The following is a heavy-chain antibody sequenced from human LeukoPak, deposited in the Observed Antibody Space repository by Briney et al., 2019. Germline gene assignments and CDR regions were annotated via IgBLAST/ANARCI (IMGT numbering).Heavy chain of an antibody. CDR2: IYSGGST. J-gene: IGHJ5*02. CDR1: GFTVSSNY. Sequence: GGSLRLSCAASGFTVSSNYMSWVRQAPGKGLEWVSVIYSGGSTYYADSVKGRFTISRDNSKNTQYLQMNSLGAEDTAVYYCASVGVVDWFDPWGQGTLVTVSS. V-gene: IGHV3-66*02. CDR3: ASVGVVDWFDP. D-gene: IGHD2-21*01.